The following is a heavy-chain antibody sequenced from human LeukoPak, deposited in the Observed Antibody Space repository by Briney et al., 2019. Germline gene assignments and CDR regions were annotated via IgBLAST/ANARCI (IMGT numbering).Heavy chain of an antibody. D-gene: IGHD3-22*01. CDR2: IYTSGST. Sequence: PSQTLSLTCTVSGGSISSGSYYWSWIREPAGKGLEWLGRIYTSGSTNYNPSLKSRVTISVDTSKNQFSLKLSSVTAADTAVYYCARVGDSSGYYAFDIWGQGTMVTVSS. CDR3: ARVGDSSGYYAFDI. J-gene: IGHJ3*02. V-gene: IGHV4-61*02. CDR1: GGSISSGSYY.